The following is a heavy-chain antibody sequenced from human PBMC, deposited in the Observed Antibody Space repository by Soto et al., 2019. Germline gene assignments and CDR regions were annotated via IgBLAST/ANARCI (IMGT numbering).Heavy chain of an antibody. CDR2: IDNSGST. V-gene: IGHV4-4*07. J-gene: IGHJ4*02. D-gene: IGHD3-3*01. CDR3: ARGGQDFWSGPFDY. CDR1: GGSISNYF. Sequence: PSETLSLTCTVSGGSISNYFCNWIRQPAGKGLEWIGRIDNSGSTNCNPSLKSRITMSADTSRNQFSLKLNSVTAADTAVYYCARGGQDFWSGPFDYWGQGALVTVSS.